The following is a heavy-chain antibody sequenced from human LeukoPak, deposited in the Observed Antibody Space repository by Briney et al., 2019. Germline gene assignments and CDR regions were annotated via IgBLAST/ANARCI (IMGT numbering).Heavy chain of an antibody. Sequence: GGSLRLSCAASGFTFSSYSMNWVRQAPGKGLEWVSSISSSSSYIYYADSVKGRFTIPRDNAKNSLYLQMNSLRAEDTAVYYCARDHDILTGYYLGYWGQGTLVTVSS. CDR3: ARDHDILTGYYLGY. CDR1: GFTFSSYS. V-gene: IGHV3-21*01. J-gene: IGHJ4*02. D-gene: IGHD3-9*01. CDR2: ISSSSSYI.